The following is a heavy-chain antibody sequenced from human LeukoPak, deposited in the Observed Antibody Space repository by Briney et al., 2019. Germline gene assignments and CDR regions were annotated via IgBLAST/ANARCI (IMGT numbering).Heavy chain of an antibody. Sequence: SVKVSCKASGGTFSSYTISWVRQAPGQGHEWMGRIILILGIANYAQKFQGRLTITADKSTSKAYMELSSLRSEDTAVYYCARGPPYSGSSHFDYWGQGTLVTVSS. CDR1: GGTFSSYT. J-gene: IGHJ4*02. V-gene: IGHV1-69*02. D-gene: IGHD1-26*01. CDR2: IILILGIA. CDR3: ARGPPYSGSSHFDY.